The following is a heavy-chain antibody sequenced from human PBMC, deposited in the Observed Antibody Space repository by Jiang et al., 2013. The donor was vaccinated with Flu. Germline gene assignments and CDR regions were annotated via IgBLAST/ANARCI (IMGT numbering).Heavy chain of an antibody. CDR2: IYPHDSDT. D-gene: IGHD1-7*01. CDR3: ARQGNLNWNFGYIDH. Sequence: MGVIYPHDSDTRYSPSFQGQVTISADKSINTAFLHWSSLKASDTAIYYCARQGNLNWNFGYIDHWGQGTLVTVS. V-gene: IGHV5-51*01. J-gene: IGHJ5*02.